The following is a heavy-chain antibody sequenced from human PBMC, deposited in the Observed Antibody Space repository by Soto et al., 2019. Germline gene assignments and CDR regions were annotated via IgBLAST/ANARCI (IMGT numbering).Heavy chain of an antibody. D-gene: IGHD6-13*01. CDR1: GFTFSSYG. CDR2: ISYDGSKK. CDR3: AKQHSGSRMYYFDY. V-gene: IGHV3-30*18. J-gene: IGHJ4*02. Sequence: QVQLVESGGGVVQPGKSLRLSCAASGFTFSSYGMHWVRQAPGKGLEWVAAISYDGSKKDYADSVKGRFTISRDNSKNTLYLQMNSLRVEDTAVFYCAKQHSGSRMYYFDYWGQGTLVTVSS.